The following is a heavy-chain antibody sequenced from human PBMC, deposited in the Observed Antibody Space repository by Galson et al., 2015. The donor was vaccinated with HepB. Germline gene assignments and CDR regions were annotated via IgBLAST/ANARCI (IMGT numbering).Heavy chain of an antibody. CDR3: TSATLEWLQPERPYYYYYYYMDV. CDR1: GFTFSGSA. CDR2: IRSKANSYAT. V-gene: IGHV3-73*01. D-gene: IGHD3-3*01. Sequence: SLRLSCAASGFTFSGSAMHWVRQASGKGLEWVGRIRSKANSYATAYAASVKGRFTISRDDSKNTAYLQMNSLKTEDTAVYYCTSATLEWLQPERPYYYYYYYMDVWGKGTTVTVSS. J-gene: IGHJ6*03.